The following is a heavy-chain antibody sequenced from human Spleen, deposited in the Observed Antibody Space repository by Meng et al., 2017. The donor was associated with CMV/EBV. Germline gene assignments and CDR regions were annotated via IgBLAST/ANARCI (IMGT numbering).Heavy chain of an antibody. CDR3: ARAGSMVPGGMDV. Sequence: GESLKISCAASGFTFSSYAMHWVRQAPGKGLEWVAVISYDGSNKYYADSVKGRFTISRDNSKNTLYLQMNSLRAEDTAVYYCARAGSMVPGGMDVWGQGTTVTVSS. CDR1: GFTFSSYA. J-gene: IGHJ6*02. V-gene: IGHV3-30-3*01. D-gene: IGHD4/OR15-4a*01. CDR2: ISYDGSNK.